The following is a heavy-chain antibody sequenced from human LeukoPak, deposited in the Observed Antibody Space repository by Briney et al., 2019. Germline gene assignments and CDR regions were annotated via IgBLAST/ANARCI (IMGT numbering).Heavy chain of an antibody. CDR3: ARDAPVAAAAGMVSYYYYMDV. CDR1: GFTFSSYA. V-gene: IGHV3-23*01. Sequence: PGGSLRLSCAASGFTFSSYAMSWVRQAPGQGLEWVSAISGSSGSTYYADSVKGRFTISRDNSKNTLYLQMNSLRAEDTAVYYCARDAPVAAAAGMVSYYYYMDVWGKGTTVTVSS. J-gene: IGHJ6*03. CDR2: ISGSSGST. D-gene: IGHD6-13*01.